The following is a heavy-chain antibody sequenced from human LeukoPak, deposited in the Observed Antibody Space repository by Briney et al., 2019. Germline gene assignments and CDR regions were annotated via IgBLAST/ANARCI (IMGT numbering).Heavy chain of an antibody. CDR1: GFTFGDYA. CDR2: IRSKAYGGTT. V-gene: IGHV3-49*04. CDR3: TRGGLSYHDAFDI. J-gene: IGHJ3*02. D-gene: IGHD1-26*01. Sequence: GGSLRLSCTASGFTFGDYAMSWVRQAPGKGLEWVGFIRSKAYGGTTEYAASVKGRFTISRDDSKSIAYLQMNSLKTEDTAVYYCTRGGLSYHDAFDIWGQGTMVTVSS.